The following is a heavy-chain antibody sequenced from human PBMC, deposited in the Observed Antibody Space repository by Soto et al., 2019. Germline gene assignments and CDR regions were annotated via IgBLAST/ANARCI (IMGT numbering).Heavy chain of an antibody. Sequence: SGPTLVNPTQTLTLTCTFSGFSLSTSGVGVGWIRQPPGKALEWLALIYWNDDKRYSPSLKSRLTITKDTSKNQVVLTMTNMDPVDTATYYCAHRSPEYSYGYGGPPDYYYYYGMDVRGQGTTVTVSS. V-gene: IGHV2-5*01. D-gene: IGHD5-18*01. CDR3: AHRSPEYSYGYGGPPDYYYYYGMDV. J-gene: IGHJ6*02. CDR1: GFSLSTSGVG. CDR2: IYWNDDK.